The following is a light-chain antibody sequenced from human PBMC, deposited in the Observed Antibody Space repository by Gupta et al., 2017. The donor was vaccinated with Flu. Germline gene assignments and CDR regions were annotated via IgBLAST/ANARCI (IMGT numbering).Light chain of an antibody. CDR2: GAS. Sequence: ATPSCRTSQSVSTTSLAWYQQRPGQAPRLLIYGASTRATGIPDRFSGSGSGTDFTLTISRLEPEDFAVFYCQRYDYVRGQFTFGPGTKVDIK. CDR3: QRYDYVRGQFT. V-gene: IGKV3-20*01. J-gene: IGKJ3*01. CDR1: QSVSTTS.